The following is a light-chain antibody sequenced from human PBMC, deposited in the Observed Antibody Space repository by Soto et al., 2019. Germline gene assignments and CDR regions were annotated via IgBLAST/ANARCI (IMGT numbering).Light chain of an antibody. J-gene: IGKJ2*01. CDR1: QSISSW. V-gene: IGKV1-5*01. Sequence: DIQMTQSPSTLSASVGDRVTITCRASQSISSWLAWYQQKPGKAPKLLIYDASSLESGVPSRFSGSGSGKEFILTISSLQPDDFATYYCQQYNNYLFTFGQGTRLEIK. CDR3: QQYNNYLFT. CDR2: DAS.